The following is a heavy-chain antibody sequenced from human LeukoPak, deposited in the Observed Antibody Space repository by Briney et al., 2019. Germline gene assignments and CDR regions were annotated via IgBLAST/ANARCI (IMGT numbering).Heavy chain of an antibody. Sequence: ASVKVSCKASGYTFTGYYMHWVRQAPGQGLEWMGWINPNSGGTNYARKFQGRVTMTRDTSISTAYMELSRLRSDDTAVYYCARDLTSGSYNDYWGQGTLVTVSS. D-gene: IGHD1-26*01. CDR3: ARDLTSGSYNDY. CDR1: GYTFTGYY. CDR2: INPNSGGT. J-gene: IGHJ4*02. V-gene: IGHV1-2*02.